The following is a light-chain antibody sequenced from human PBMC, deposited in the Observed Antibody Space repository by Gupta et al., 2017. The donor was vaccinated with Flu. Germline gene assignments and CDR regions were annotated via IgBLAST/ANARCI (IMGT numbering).Light chain of an antibody. V-gene: IGKV6-21*01. CDR1: QSIGGS. CDR3: QQSSSLPLT. Sequence: EIVLTQSPDFQSVTPKEKVTITCRASQSIGGSLNWYQQKAEQSPKLLIKYASQSFSGVPSRFRGSGSGTDFTLTIKSLETEDAATYYCQQSSSLPLTFGGGTKLEIK. J-gene: IGKJ4*01. CDR2: YAS.